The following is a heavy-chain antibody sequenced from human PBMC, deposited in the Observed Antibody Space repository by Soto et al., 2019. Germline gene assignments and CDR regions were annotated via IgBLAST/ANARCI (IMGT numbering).Heavy chain of an antibody. CDR3: ARGHGRFAH. CDR2: INHSGFT. Sequence: QLQLHQSGAGLLKPSETLSLTCDVSGGSFTGYYWAWIRQPPGKGLEWIGEINHSGFTNYNPSLTGRVTISLDTPRSQFSLKPDSPTAAATAFYFCARGHGRFAHWGQGTLVTVSS. J-gene: IGHJ4*02. V-gene: IGHV4-34*01. CDR1: GGSFTGYY.